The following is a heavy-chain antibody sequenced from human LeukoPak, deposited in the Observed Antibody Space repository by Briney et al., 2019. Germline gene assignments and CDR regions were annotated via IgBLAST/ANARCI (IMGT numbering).Heavy chain of an antibody. CDR3: ARNGQQLRYFQH. J-gene: IGHJ1*01. CDR2: MNPNSGNT. CDR1: GYTFTSYD. D-gene: IGHD6-13*01. Sequence: ASVKVSCKASGYTFTSYDINWVRQATGQRLEWMGWMNPNSGNTGYAQKFQGRVTMTRNTTISTAYMELSSLRSEDTAVYYCARNGQQLRYFQHWGQGTLVTVSS. V-gene: IGHV1-8*01.